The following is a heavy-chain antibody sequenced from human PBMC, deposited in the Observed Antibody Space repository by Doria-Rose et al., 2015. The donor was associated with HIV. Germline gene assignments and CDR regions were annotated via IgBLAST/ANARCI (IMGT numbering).Heavy chain of an antibody. CDR2: IFSDDER. CDR1: GVSLSSPGMG. Sequence: QITLKESGPVLVKPTETLTLTCTVSGVSLSSPGMGVSWTRQPPGKALEWLANIFSDDERSYKTSLKSRLTISRGTSKSQVVITMTDMDPVDTATYYCARIKSSRWYHKYYFDFRGQGTLVIVSA. J-gene: IGHJ4*02. V-gene: IGHV2-26*01. D-gene: IGHD6-13*01. CDR3: ARIKSSRWYHKYYFDF.